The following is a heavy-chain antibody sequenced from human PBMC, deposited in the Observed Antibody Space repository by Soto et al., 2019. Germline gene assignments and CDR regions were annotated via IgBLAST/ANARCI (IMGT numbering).Heavy chain of an antibody. Sequence: ASVKVSCKASGYTFTSYAMHWVRQAPGQRLEWMGWINAGNGNTKYSQKFQGRVTITRDTSASTAYMELSSLRSEDTAVYYCASTHPWRLVIHGGSAYYMDVWGKGTTVTVSS. CDR1: GYTFTSYA. V-gene: IGHV1-3*01. CDR2: INAGNGNT. J-gene: IGHJ6*03. D-gene: IGHD3-9*01. CDR3: ASTHPWRLVIHGGSAYYMDV.